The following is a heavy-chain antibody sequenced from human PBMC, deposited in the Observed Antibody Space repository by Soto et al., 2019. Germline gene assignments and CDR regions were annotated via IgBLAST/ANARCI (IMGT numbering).Heavy chain of an antibody. D-gene: IGHD4-17*01. CDR2: IYYSGST. J-gene: IGHJ6*02. Sequence: SETLSLTCTVSGGSISSSSYYWGWIRQPPGKGLEWIGSIYYSGSTYYNPSLKSRVTISVDTSKNQFSLKLSSVTAADTAVYYCASLSTVYYYYGMDVWGQGTTVTVSS. CDR3: ASLSTVYYYYGMDV. V-gene: IGHV4-39*01. CDR1: GGSISSSSYY.